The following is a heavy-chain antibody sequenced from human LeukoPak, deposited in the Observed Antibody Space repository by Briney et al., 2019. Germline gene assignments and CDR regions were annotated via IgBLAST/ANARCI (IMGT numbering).Heavy chain of an antibody. CDR1: GGSISSYY. J-gene: IGHJ3*02. CDR3: ARARYSNSWYAVDI. D-gene: IGHD6-13*01. CDR2: IYYSGST. Sequence: SETLSLTCTVSGGSISSYYWSLIRQPPGKGLEWIGYIYYSGSTNYSPSLESRVTMSVDTSKNQFSLKLSSVTAADTAVYYCARARYSNSWYAVDIWGQGTMVTVSS. V-gene: IGHV4-59*08.